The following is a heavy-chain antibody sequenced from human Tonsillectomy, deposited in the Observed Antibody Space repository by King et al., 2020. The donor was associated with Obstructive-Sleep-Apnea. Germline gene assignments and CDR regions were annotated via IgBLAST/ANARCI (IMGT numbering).Heavy chain of an antibody. J-gene: IGHJ3*02. CDR1: GFTFSSYA. D-gene: IGHD6-19*01. CDR2: ISYDGSNK. CDR3: ARDGSRKTAARLVVLVHGAFDI. Sequence: VQLVESGGGVVQPGRSLRLSCAASGFTFSSYAMHWVRQAPGKGLEWVAVISYDGSNKYYADSEKGRFTISRDNSKNTLYLQMNSLRAEDTAVYFCARDGSRKTAARLVVLVHGAFDIWGQGTMVTVSS. V-gene: IGHV3-30*04.